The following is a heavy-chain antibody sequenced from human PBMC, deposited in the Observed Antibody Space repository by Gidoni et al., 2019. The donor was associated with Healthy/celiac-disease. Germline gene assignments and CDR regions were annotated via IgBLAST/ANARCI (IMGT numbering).Heavy chain of an antibody. V-gene: IGHV3-21*01. D-gene: IGHD3-10*01. CDR3: ARDPLWFGELHAFDI. Sequence: EVQLVESGGGLVKPGGSLRLACAASGFTFSSYSMNWVRQAPGKGLEWVSSISSSSSYIYYAYSVKGRFTISRDNAKNSLYLQMNSLRAEDTAVYYCARDPLWFGELHAFDIWGQGTMVTVSS. CDR1: GFTFSSYS. J-gene: IGHJ3*02. CDR2: ISSSSSYI.